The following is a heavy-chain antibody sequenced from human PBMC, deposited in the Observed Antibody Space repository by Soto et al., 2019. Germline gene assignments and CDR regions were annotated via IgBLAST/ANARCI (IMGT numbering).Heavy chain of an antibody. J-gene: IGHJ4*02. CDR2: IYWDDDK. CDR1: GFSLSTSGVG. V-gene: IGHV2-5*02. CDR3: AHFSSSWSKYYFDY. Sequence: SGPTLVNPTQTLTLTCTFSGFSLSTSGVGVGWIRQPPGKALEWLALIYWDDDKRYSPSPKSRLTITKDTSKNQVVLTMTNMDPVDTATYYCAHFSSSWSKYYFDYWGQGTLVTVSS. D-gene: IGHD6-13*01.